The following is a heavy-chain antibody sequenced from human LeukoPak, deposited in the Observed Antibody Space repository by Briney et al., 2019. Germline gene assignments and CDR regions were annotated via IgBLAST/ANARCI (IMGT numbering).Heavy chain of an antibody. CDR2: ISYDGSNK. CDR1: GFTFSSYG. D-gene: IGHD6-13*01. CDR3: ARARGSSSWLDAFDI. Sequence: PGGSLRLSCAASGFTFSSYGMHWVRQAPGKGLEWVAVISYDGSNKYYADSVKGRFTISRDNSKNTLYLQMNSLRAEDTAVYYCARARGSSSWLDAFDIWGQGTMVTVSS. J-gene: IGHJ3*02. V-gene: IGHV3-30*03.